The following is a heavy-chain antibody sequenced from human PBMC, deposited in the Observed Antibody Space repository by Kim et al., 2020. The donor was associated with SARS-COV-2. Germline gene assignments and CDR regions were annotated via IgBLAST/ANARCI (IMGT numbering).Heavy chain of an antibody. D-gene: IGHD6-6*01. J-gene: IGHJ4*02. CDR2: IYYTGTT. CDR3: TREYSSSPGF. CDR1: GGSISTTTYH. Sequence: SETLSLTCTVSGGSISTTTYHWGWVRQPPGKGLEWIGSIYYTGTTYYRPSLRSRVTISVDTSKNQFSLKLSSVTAADTAVYYCTREYSSSPGFWGQGTQV. V-gene: IGHV4-39*07.